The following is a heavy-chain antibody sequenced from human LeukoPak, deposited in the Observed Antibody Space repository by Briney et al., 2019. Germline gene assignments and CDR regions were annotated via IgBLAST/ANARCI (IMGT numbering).Heavy chain of an antibody. CDR2: ISAYNGNT. V-gene: IGHV1-18*01. D-gene: IGHD3-9*01. J-gene: IGHJ4*02. Sequence: GASVKVSCKASGYTFTSYGFNWVRQAPGQGLEWMGWISAYNGNTNYAQKLQGRVTMTTDTSTSTAYMELRSLRSDDTAVYYCARDVRYFDWSRGNERFDYWGQGTLVAVSS. CDR3: ARDVRYFDWSRGNERFDY. CDR1: GYTFTSYG.